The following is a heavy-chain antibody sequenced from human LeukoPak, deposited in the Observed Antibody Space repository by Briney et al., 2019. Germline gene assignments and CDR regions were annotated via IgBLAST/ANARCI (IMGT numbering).Heavy chain of an antibody. V-gene: IGHV3-21*01. Sequence: GGSLRLSCAASGFTFSSYSMNWVRQAPGKGLEWVSPISSSSSYIYYADSVKGRFTISRDNAKNSLYLQMNSLRAEDTAVYYCARDGELERVDAFDIWGQGTMVTVSS. J-gene: IGHJ3*02. D-gene: IGHD1-1*01. CDR1: GFTFSSYS. CDR3: ARDGELERVDAFDI. CDR2: ISSSSSYI.